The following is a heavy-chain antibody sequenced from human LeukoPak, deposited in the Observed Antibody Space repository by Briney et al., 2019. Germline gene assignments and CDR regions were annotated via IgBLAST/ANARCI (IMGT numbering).Heavy chain of an antibody. CDR1: GFTFSSYG. V-gene: IGHV3-30*19. Sequence: GRSLRLSCAASGFTFSSYGMHWVRQAPGKGLEWVAVISYDGSNKYYADSVKGRFTISRDNSKNTLYLQMNSLRAEDTAVYYCARDRSSGWYVFLAPDYWGQGTLVTVSS. D-gene: IGHD6-19*01. CDR3: ARDRSSGWYVFLAPDY. CDR2: ISYDGSNK. J-gene: IGHJ4*02.